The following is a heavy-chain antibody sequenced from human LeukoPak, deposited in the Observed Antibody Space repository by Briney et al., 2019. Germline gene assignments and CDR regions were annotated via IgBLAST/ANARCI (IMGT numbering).Heavy chain of an antibody. J-gene: IGHJ4*02. CDR1: GFTFSGYD. Sequence: GGSLRLSCAASGFTFSGYDMHWVRQAPGKGLEWVAFIRYDASNKYYTDSVKGRFTISRDNSKNTLYLQMNSLRPEDTAVYYCAKASPIDYWGQGTLVTVSS. V-gene: IGHV3-30*02. CDR3: AKASPIDY. CDR2: IRYDASNK.